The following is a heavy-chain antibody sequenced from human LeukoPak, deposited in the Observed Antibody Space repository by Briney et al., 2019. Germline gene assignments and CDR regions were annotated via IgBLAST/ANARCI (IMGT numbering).Heavy chain of an antibody. V-gene: IGHV3-23*01. J-gene: IGHJ6*03. Sequence: GGSLRLSCAASGFTFSSYAMSWVRQAPGKGLEWVSAISGSGGSTYYADSVKGRFTISRDNSKNTLYLQMNSLRAEDTAVYYCAKDPGGAMNHNYYYYMDVWGKGTTVTVSS. CDR2: ISGSGGST. CDR1: GFTFSSYA. D-gene: IGHD3-16*01. CDR3: AKDPGGAMNHNYYYYMDV.